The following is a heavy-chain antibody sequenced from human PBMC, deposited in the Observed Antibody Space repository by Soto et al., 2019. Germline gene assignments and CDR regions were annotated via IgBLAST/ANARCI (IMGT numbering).Heavy chain of an antibody. CDR1: GGSISSYY. Sequence: SETLSLTCTVSGGSISSYYWSWIRQPPGKGLEWIGYIYYSGSTNYNPSLKSRVTISVDTSKNQFSLKLSSVTAADTAVDYCARAPGDILTGYSPSVYYYYYMDVWGKGTTVTVSS. CDR3: ARAPGDILTGYSPSVYYYYYMDV. J-gene: IGHJ6*03. CDR2: IYYSGST. D-gene: IGHD3-9*01. V-gene: IGHV4-59*08.